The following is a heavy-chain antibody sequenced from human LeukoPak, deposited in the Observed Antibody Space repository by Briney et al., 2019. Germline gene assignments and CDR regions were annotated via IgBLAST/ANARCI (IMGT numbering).Heavy chain of an antibody. CDR3: ARQYVSGGYSFDY. CDR1: GYSFTSYW. D-gene: IGHD3-10*01. Sequence: GESLKISCKGSGYSFTSYWIGWVRQMPGKGLEWMGIIYPGDSDTRYTPSFQGQVTISADKSITTAYLQWSSLRASDSAMYYCARQYVSGGYSFDYWGQGTLVTVSS. CDR2: IYPGDSDT. V-gene: IGHV5-51*01. J-gene: IGHJ4*02.